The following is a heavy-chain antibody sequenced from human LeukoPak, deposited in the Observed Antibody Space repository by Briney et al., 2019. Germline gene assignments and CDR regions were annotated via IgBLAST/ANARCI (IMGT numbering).Heavy chain of an antibody. Sequence: GASVKVSCKASGYTFPSYFMHWVRQAPGQGLEWMGIINPTGGSTTYAQKFQGRVTMTRDTSTSTVYMELSSLRSDDTAVYYCARDSRTWGQGTLVTVSS. V-gene: IGHV1-46*01. J-gene: IGHJ4*02. CDR1: GYTFPSYF. CDR3: ARDSRT. CDR2: INPTGGST.